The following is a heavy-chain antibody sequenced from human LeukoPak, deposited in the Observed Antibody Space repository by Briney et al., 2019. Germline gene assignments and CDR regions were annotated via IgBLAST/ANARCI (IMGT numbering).Heavy chain of an antibody. CDR3: ARRGYCSGGSCRPDWLDP. CDR2: IYYSGNT. V-gene: IGHV4-31*03. J-gene: IGHJ5*02. D-gene: IGHD2-15*01. Sequence: PSETLSLNCTVSGGSINNGGYYWSWIRQLPGKGLEWIGYIYYSGNTYYNPSLKSRVTISIDTSKNQFSLKMGSVTAADSAVYYCARRGYCSGGSCRPDWLDPWGQGTLVTVSS. CDR1: GGSINNGGYY.